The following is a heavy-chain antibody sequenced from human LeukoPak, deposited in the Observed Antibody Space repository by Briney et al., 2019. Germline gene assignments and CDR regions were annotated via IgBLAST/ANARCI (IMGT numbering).Heavy chain of an antibody. Sequence: SVKVSCKASGFTFTSSAVQWVRQARGRRLEWIGWIVVGSGNTNYAQKFQERVTITRDTSTSTAYMELSSLRSEDTAVYYCAAVDRYSSGWYELFDPWGQGTLFTVSS. CDR1: GFTFTSSA. J-gene: IGHJ5*02. CDR2: IVVGSGNT. D-gene: IGHD6-13*01. V-gene: IGHV1-58*01. CDR3: AAVDRYSSGWYELFDP.